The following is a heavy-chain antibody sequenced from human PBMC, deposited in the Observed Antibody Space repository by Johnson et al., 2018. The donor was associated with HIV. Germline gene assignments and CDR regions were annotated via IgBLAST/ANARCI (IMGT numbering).Heavy chain of an antibody. D-gene: IGHD2/OR15-2a*01. Sequence: EVQLVESGGVLVQPGGSLRLSCAASGFTFSTYPMHWVRQAPGKGLEWVSYISSSGSSISYADSVKGRFTISRDNAKNSLYLQMNNLRAEDTAVYYCARDIHSMIDAFDIWGQGTMVTVSS. V-gene: IGHV3-48*04. CDR3: ARDIHSMIDAFDI. J-gene: IGHJ3*02. CDR2: ISSSGSSI. CDR1: GFTFSTYP.